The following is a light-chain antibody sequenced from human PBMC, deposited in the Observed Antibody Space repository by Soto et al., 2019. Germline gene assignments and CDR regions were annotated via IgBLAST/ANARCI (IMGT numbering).Light chain of an antibody. CDR1: QGIATW. J-gene: IGKJ2*01. V-gene: IGKV1-12*01. CDR2: SAY. Sequence: DIQMTQSPSSVSASVGDRVTITCRASQGIATWLSWYQQKPGNAPKLLIFSAYSLQRGVPSRFSGNGSGTDFILTISSLQPEDFATYYCQQAQRFPYTFGQGTKLEIK. CDR3: QQAQRFPYT.